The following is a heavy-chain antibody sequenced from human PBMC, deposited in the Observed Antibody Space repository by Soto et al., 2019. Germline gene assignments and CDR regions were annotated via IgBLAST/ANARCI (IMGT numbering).Heavy chain of an antibody. V-gene: IGHV3-11*01. Sequence: LRLSCAASGFTFSDYYMSWIRQAPGKGLEWVSYISSSGSTIYYADSVKGRFTISRDNAKNSLYLQMNSLRAEDTAVYYCERDRHYDILTGMYGMDVWGQGTTVTVSS. CDR1: GFTFSDYY. J-gene: IGHJ6*02. CDR2: ISSSGSTI. D-gene: IGHD3-9*01. CDR3: ERDRHYDILTGMYGMDV.